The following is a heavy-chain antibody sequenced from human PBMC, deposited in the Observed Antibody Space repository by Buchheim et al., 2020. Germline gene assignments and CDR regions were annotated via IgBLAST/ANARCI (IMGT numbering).Heavy chain of an antibody. V-gene: IGHV3-30*03. J-gene: IGHJ3*02. CDR1: GFTFSNSA. CDR2: ITYDGRNK. D-gene: IGHD1-26*01. Sequence: QVQLVESGGGVVQPGRSLRLSCSASGFTFSNSAMHWVRQAPGKGLEWVAVITYDGRNKYYVDSVKGRFTISKDNSKNTLYLQMNSLRAEDTAVYYCATVSESYRDCVLDMWGQGT. CDR3: ATVSESYRDCVLDM.